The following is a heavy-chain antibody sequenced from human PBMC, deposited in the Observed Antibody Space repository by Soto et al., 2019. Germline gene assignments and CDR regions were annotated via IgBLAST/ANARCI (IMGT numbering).Heavy chain of an antibody. CDR1: GFTLSSYR. V-gene: IGHV3-74*01. J-gene: IGHJ4*02. CDR3: VRDPLIDH. Sequence: EVQLVESGGGLVQPGGSLRLSCAVSGFTLSSYRMHWVRQAPRKGLVWVSHINTDGSSTNYADSVKGRFTISRDNAQNTLYLQMNSLRAEDTAVYYCVRDPLIDHWGQGTLVTVSS. CDR2: INTDGSST.